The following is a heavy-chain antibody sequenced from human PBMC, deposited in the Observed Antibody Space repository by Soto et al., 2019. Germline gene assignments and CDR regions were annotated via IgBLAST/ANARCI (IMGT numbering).Heavy chain of an antibody. CDR3: ATMKGGSQYYYYCIDV. J-gene: IGHJ6*02. V-gene: IGHV1-69*12. CDR1: GGTFSSYA. D-gene: IGHD3-10*01. CDR2: IIPMFGTA. Sequence: QVQLVQSGAEVKKPGSSVKVSCKASGGTFSSYAISWVRQAPGQGLEWMGGIIPMFGTADYAQKFQGRVTITADESTSTAYMGLSRLRSDETALYYSATMKGGSQYYYYCIDVWGQGTTVTVSS.